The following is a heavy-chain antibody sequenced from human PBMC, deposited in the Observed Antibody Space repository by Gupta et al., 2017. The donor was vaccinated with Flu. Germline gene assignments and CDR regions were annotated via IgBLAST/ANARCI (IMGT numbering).Heavy chain of an antibody. CDR2: IYYSGST. J-gene: IGHJ4*02. D-gene: IGHD4-17*01. Sequence: QLQLQESGPGLVKPSETLSLICTVSGGSITRSSFYWGWVRQSPGKGLEWIGSIYYSGSTSYNPSLESRVTISVETAKNQFSLNLTSVTAADTAVYYCARPYGDYLGLFDYWGQGTLVTVSS. V-gene: IGHV4-39*01. CDR1: GGSITRSSFY. CDR3: ARPYGDYLGLFDY.